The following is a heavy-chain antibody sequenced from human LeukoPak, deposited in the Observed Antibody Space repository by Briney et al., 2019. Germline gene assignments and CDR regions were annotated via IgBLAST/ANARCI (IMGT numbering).Heavy chain of an antibody. V-gene: IGHV4-59*01. Sequence: SETLSLTCTVSGGSISSYYWSWIRQPPGKGLEWIGYIYYSGSTNYNPSLKSRVTISVDTSKNQFSLKLSSVTAADTAVYYCARLMRDGYTFFDYWGQGTLVTVSS. D-gene: IGHD2-2*02. CDR1: GGSISSYY. CDR2: IYYSGST. CDR3: ARLMRDGYTFFDY. J-gene: IGHJ4*02.